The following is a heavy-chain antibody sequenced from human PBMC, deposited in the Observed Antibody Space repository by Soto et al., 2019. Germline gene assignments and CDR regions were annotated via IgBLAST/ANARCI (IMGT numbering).Heavy chain of an antibody. D-gene: IGHD3-22*01. CDR3: ARRENGYYYDSSGSDAFDI. CDR1: GYTFSSYY. V-gene: IGHV1-46*01. Sequence: ASVKVSCKASGYTFSSYYIHWGRQAPGQGLECMGIINPSGGSTSYAQKFQGRVTMTRDTSTSTVYMELSSLRSEDTAVYYCARRENGYYYDSSGSDAFDIWGQGTMVTVSS. J-gene: IGHJ3*02. CDR2: INPSGGST.